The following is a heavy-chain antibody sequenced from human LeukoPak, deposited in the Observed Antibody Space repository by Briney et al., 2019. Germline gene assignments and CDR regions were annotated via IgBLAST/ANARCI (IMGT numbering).Heavy chain of an antibody. V-gene: IGHV3-23*01. CDR3: AKQLGYCSDGSCYFPY. CDR1: GFTFSDYY. D-gene: IGHD2-15*01. Sequence: GGSLRLSCAASGFTFSDYYMSWIRQAPGKGLEWVSAISNNGGYTYYADSVQGRFTISRDNSKSTLCLQMNSLRAEDTAVYYCAKQLGYCSDGSCYFPYWGQGTLVTVSS. J-gene: IGHJ4*02. CDR2: ISNNGGYT.